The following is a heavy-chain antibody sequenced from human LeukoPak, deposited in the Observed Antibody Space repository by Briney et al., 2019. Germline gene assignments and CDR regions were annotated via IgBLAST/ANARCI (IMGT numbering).Heavy chain of an antibody. Sequence: GESLKISCKGSGYSFTSYWIGWVRQMPGKGLEWIGIIYPGDSDTRYSPSFQGQVTISADKSISTAYLQWSSLKASDTAMYYCARRNSNYDILTGYSYNWFDPWGQGTLVTVSS. CDR3: ARRNSNYDILTGYSYNWFDP. CDR2: IYPGDSDT. J-gene: IGHJ5*02. CDR1: GYSFTSYW. D-gene: IGHD3-9*01. V-gene: IGHV5-51*01.